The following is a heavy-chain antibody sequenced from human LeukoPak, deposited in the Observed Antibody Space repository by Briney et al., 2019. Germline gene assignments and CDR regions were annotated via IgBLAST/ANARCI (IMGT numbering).Heavy chain of an antibody. V-gene: IGHV3-53*01. CDR1: GFTVSSNY. Sequence: GGSLRLSCAASGFTVSSNYMSWVRQAPGKGLEWVSVIYSGGSTYHADSVKGRFTISRDNSKNTLYLQMNSLRAEDTAVYYCAKEAGLYGDYVDYWGQGTLVTVSS. J-gene: IGHJ4*02. D-gene: IGHD4-17*01. CDR2: IYSGGST. CDR3: AKEAGLYGDYVDY.